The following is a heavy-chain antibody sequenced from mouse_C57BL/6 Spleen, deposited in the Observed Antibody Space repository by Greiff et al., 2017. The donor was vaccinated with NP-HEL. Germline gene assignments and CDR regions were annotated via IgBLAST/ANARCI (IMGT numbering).Heavy chain of an antibody. CDR2: IYPYNDGT. CDR1: GYTFTSYV. V-gene: IGHV1-14*01. Sequence: EVKLMESGPELVKPGASVKMSCKASGYTFTSYVMHWVKQKPGQGLEWIGYIYPYNDGTKYNEKFKGKATLTSDKSSSTAYMELSSLTSEDSAVYYCAREGDYGDAMDYWGQGTSVTVSS. D-gene: IGHD1-1*01. J-gene: IGHJ4*01. CDR3: AREGDYGDAMDY.